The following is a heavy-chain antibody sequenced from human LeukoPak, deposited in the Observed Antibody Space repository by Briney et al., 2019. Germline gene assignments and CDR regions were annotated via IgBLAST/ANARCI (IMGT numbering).Heavy chain of an antibody. J-gene: IGHJ4*02. Sequence: MSSGTLSLTCAVYGGSFSGYYWSWIRQPPGKGLEWIGEINHSGSTNYNPSLKSRVTISVDTSKNQFSLKLSSVTAADTAVYYCARKRYFDSVDYWGQGTLVTVSS. CDR2: INHSGST. CDR1: GGSFSGYY. CDR3: ARKRYFDSVDY. V-gene: IGHV4-34*01. D-gene: IGHD3-9*01.